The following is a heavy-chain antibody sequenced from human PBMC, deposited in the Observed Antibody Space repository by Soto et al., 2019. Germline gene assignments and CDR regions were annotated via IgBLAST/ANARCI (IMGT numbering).Heavy chain of an antibody. V-gene: IGHV1-69*17. CDR1: GNNFNNYF. D-gene: IGHD2-21*02. CDR2: INPMLRIT. Sequence: QVQLVQSGAEVKKPGSSVKVSCKASGNNFNNYFINWVRQVPGQGLEWMGGINPMLRITQYRQQFQGRITVTADRSTGTSYMELSGLESGGTAGHYCAGGDPPRSGIYYGMDVWGQGTTITVSS. CDR3: AGGDPPRSGIYYGMDV. J-gene: IGHJ6*02.